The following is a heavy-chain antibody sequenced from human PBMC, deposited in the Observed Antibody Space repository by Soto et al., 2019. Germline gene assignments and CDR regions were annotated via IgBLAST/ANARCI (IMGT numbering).Heavy chain of an antibody. CDR1: GYTLTELS. CDR2: FDPEDGET. V-gene: IGHV1-24*01. CDR3: ATRLEPSLKMDYYYYMDV. Sequence: ASVKVSCKVSGYTLTELSMHWVRQAPGKGLEWMGGFDPEDGETIYAQKFQGRVTMTEDTSTDTAYMELSSLRSEDTAVYYCATRLEPSLKMDYYYYMDVWGKGTTVTVSS. J-gene: IGHJ6*03. D-gene: IGHD1-1*01.